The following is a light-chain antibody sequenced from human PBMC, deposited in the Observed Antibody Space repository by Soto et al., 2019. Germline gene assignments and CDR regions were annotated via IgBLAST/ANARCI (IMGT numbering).Light chain of an antibody. CDR3: QQYHHCPRT. V-gene: IGKV3-15*01. CDR2: GTS. J-gene: IGKJ1*01. CDR1: QSVNSN. Sequence: EIVMTQSPATLSVSPGERATLSCRASQSVNSNLAWYQQKAGQAPRLLIYGTSTRATGIPARFSGSGSRTDLTITISRIHFEHFPVYYWQQYHHCPRTFGQGTKVDIK.